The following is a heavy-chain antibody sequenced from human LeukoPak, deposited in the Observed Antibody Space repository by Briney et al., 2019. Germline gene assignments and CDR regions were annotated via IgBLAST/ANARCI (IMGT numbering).Heavy chain of an antibody. CDR1: GYIFTNYG. CDR2: INPSGGST. Sequence: ASVKVSCKASGYIFTNYGISWVRQAPGQGLEWMGIINPSGGSTSYAQKFQGRVTMTRDTSTSTVYMELSSLRSEDTAVYYCARDRRLRRLVVVPAAPNVYYYYYGMDVWGQGTTVTVSS. D-gene: IGHD2-2*01. CDR3: ARDRRLRRLVVVPAAPNVYYYYYGMDV. V-gene: IGHV1-46*01. J-gene: IGHJ6*02.